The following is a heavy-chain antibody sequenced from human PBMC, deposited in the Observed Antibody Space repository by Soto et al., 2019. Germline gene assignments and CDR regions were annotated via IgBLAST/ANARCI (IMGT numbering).Heavy chain of an antibody. Sequence: SETLSLTCTVSGDSIGSSTYYWAWTRQPPGKGLEWIGSINYSGRTYYSPSVKSRITISVDTSKNQYSLKLHSVTATDTAVYYCARLFGCSGGSCYFDPWGQGTLVTVSS. J-gene: IGHJ5*02. CDR2: INYSGRT. CDR1: GDSIGSSTYY. CDR3: ARLFGCSGGSCYFDP. V-gene: IGHV4-39*01. D-gene: IGHD2-15*01.